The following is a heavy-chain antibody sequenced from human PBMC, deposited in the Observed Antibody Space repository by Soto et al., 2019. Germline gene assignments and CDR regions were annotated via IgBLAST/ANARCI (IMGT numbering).Heavy chain of an antibody. D-gene: IGHD1-1*01. Sequence: LRLSCAASGFTFSSYWMHWVRQPPGKGLEWIGSIYHTGSTYYSKSLRSRLTMSVDTSKSQFSLRLSSVTAADTAVYYCARATGTLRSRNCDYWGQGSLVTSPQ. CDR3: ARATGTLRSRNCDY. V-gene: IGHV4-28*03. J-gene: IGHJ4*02. CDR2: IYHTGST. CDR1: GFTFSSYW.